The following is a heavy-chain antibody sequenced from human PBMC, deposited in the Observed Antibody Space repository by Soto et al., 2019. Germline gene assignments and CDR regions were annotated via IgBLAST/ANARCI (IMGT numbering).Heavy chain of an antibody. Sequence: EVQLLESGGGLVQPGGSLRLSCAASGFTFSSYAMSWVRQAPRKGLEWVSGISGSGGSTYYADSAKGRFTISRDNSKNTLYLQMNSLRAEDTAVYYCAKSTFRYCSSTSCLLYFDYWGQGTLVTVSS. CDR1: GFTFSSYA. CDR3: AKSTFRYCSSTSCLLYFDY. D-gene: IGHD2-2*01. V-gene: IGHV3-23*01. J-gene: IGHJ4*02. CDR2: ISGSGGST.